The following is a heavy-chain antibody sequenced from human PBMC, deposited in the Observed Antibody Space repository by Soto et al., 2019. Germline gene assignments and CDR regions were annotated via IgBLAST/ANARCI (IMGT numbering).Heavy chain of an antibody. D-gene: IGHD6-13*01. J-gene: IGHJ4*02. CDR3: ARGAAAGISGY. Sequence: GASVKVSYKASGYTFTSYYMHWVRQAPGQGLEWMGIINPSGGSTSYAQKFQGRVTMTRDTSTSTAYMELRSLRSDDTAVYYCARGAAAGISGYWGQGTLVTVSS. V-gene: IGHV1-46*01. CDR2: INPSGGST. CDR1: GYTFTSYY.